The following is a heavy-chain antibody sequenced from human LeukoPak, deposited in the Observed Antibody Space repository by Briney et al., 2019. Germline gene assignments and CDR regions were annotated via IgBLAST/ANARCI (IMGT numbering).Heavy chain of an antibody. CDR1: GGSFSGYY. CDR2: INHSGST. CDR3: ASLRGGEFDY. V-gene: IGHV4-34*01. Sequence: SETLSLTCAVYGGSFSGYYWSWIRQPPGKGLEWIGEINHSGSTNYNPSLKSRVTISVDTSKNQFSLKLSSVTAADTAVYYCASLRGGEFDYWGQGTLVTVSS. D-gene: IGHD3-16*01. J-gene: IGHJ4*02.